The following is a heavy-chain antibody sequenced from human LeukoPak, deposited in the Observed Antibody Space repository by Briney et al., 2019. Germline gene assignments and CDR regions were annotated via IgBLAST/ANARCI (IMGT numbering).Heavy chain of an antibody. J-gene: IGHJ4*02. Sequence: GASVKVSCKASGYSFNDYAIHWVRQAPGQGLEWMGRIISNTGGTRYVQNFQGRVTMTRDTSINIAYMELSGLTSDDTAVYYCARGGSGSGYLYYFDYWGQGALVSVTS. V-gene: IGHV1-2*06. D-gene: IGHD3-10*01. CDR3: ARGGSGSGYLYYFDY. CDR1: GYSFNDYA. CDR2: IISNTGGT.